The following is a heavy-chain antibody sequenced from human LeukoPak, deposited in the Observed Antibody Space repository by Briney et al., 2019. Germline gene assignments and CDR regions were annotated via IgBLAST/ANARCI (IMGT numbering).Heavy chain of an antibody. CDR2: ISSSSSTI. CDR3: ARDRPLTTVTTSLDY. CDR1: GFTFSSYS. V-gene: IGHV3-48*01. D-gene: IGHD4-17*01. Sequence: GGSLRLSCAASGFTFSSYSMNWVRQAPGKGLEWVSYISSSSSTIYYADSVKGRFTISRDNAKNSLYLQMNSLRAEDTAVYYCARDRPLTTVTTSLDYWGQGTLVTASS. J-gene: IGHJ4*02.